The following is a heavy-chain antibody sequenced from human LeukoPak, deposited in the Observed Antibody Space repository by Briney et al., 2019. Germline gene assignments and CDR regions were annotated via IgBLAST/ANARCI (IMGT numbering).Heavy chain of an antibody. D-gene: IGHD6-19*01. J-gene: IGHJ6*04. Sequence: SVKVSCTASGGTFSSYAISWVRQAPGQGLEWMGGIIPIFGTANYAQKFQGRVTITADESTSTAYMELSSLRSEDTAVYYCARSGSVLQWLGDYYYYYGMDVWGKGTTVTVPS. V-gene: IGHV1-69*13. CDR1: GGTFSSYA. CDR2: IIPIFGTA. CDR3: ARSGSVLQWLGDYYYYYGMDV.